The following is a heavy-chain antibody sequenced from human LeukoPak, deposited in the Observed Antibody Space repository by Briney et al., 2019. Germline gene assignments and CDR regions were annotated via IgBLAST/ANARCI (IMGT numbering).Heavy chain of an antibody. CDR1: GFTFSSYS. D-gene: IGHD3-10*01. CDR3: ARVLLLWFGELLYYYYGMDV. Sequence: GGSLRLSCAASGFTFSSYSMNWVRQAPGKGLEWVSSISSSSSYIYYADSVKGRFTISRDNAKNSLYLQMNSLRAEDTAVYYCARVLLLWFGELLYYYYGMDVWGQGTTVTISS. V-gene: IGHV3-21*01. J-gene: IGHJ6*02. CDR2: ISSSSSYI.